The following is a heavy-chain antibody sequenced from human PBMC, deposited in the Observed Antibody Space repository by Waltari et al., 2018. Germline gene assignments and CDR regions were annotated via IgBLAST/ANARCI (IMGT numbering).Heavy chain of an antibody. CDR2: IYSSGRT. V-gene: IGHV4-39*02. D-gene: IGHD1-7*01. Sequence: QLQLQESGPGLVKPSETLSLSCTVLGDSINSTSYYWGWGRQPPGKGLEWVGSIYSSGRTYYHPSLESRLTISVDTSKNHYSLRLSSVSAADTAVYYCATRLVAAGTNFDYWGQGSLVTVSS. CDR1: GDSINSTSYY. J-gene: IGHJ4*02. CDR3: ATRLVAAGTNFDY.